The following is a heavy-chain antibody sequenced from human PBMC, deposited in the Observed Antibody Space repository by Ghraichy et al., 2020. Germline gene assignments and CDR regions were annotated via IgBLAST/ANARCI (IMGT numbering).Heavy chain of an antibody. V-gene: IGHV1-2*06. CDR3: ARAAYFDSSGYSIALLN. D-gene: IGHD3-22*01. CDR1: GYTFTGYS. J-gene: IGHJ4*02. CDR2: INPNSGGT. Sequence: ASVKVSCKASGYTFTGYSMHWVRQAPGQGLEWMGRINPNSGGTNYAQKFQGRVTMTRDTSISTAYMELSRLRSDDTAVYYCARAAYFDSSGYSIALLNWGQGTLVTVSS.